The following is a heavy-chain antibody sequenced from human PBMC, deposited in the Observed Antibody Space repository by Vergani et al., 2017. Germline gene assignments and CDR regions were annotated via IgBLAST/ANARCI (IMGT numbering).Heavy chain of an antibody. CDR3: ARDRGSGNHPRGFDP. J-gene: IGHJ5*02. V-gene: IGHV4-31*03. D-gene: IGHD3-10*01. Sequence: QVQLQESGPGLVKPSQTLSLTCTVSGGSISSGGYYWSWIRQHPGKGLEWIGYIYYSGSTYYNPSLKSRVTISVDTSKNQFSLKLRSVTAAYTAVYYCARDRGSGNHPRGFDPWGQGTLVTVSS. CDR1: GGSISSGGYY. CDR2: IYYSGST.